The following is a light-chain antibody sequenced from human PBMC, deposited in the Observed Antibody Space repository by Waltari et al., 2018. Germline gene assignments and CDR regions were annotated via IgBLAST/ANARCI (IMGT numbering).Light chain of an antibody. CDR1: SSNIGSYY. CDR2: RNN. CDR3: ATWDDSLTGWV. Sequence: QSVLTQPPSASGTPGQRVTISCSGSSSNIGSYYVYWYQQLSGTAPKLLIYRNNGAPSGVPSRFSGSKLGTSASLAITGLRSEDEAHYYCATWDDSLTGWVFGGGTKLAVL. V-gene: IGLV1-47*01. J-gene: IGLJ3*02.